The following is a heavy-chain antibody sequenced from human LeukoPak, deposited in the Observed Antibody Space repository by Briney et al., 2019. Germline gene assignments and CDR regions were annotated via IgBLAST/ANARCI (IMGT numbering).Heavy chain of an antibody. CDR2: INHSGST. CDR3: ARVISLRWAFFDY. J-gene: IGHJ4*02. D-gene: IGHD3-3*02. CDR1: GGSFSGYY. Sequence: RPSETLSLTCAVYGGSFSGYYWSWIRQPPGKGLEWIGEINHSGSTNYNPSLKSRVTISVDTSKNQFSLKLSSVTAADTAVYYCARVISLRWAFFDYWGQGTLVTVSS. V-gene: IGHV4-34*01.